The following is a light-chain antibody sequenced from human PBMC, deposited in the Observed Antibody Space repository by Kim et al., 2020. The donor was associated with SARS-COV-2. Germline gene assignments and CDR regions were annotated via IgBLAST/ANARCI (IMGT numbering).Light chain of an antibody. CDR2: GAS. V-gene: IGKV3-20*01. Sequence: EIVLTQSPGTLSLSPGERATLSCRASQSVSDKYLAWYQQKPGQAPRLLILGASSRATGIPDRFSGSGSGTDFTLTISRLEPEDFAVYYCQQYDTSPSCTFGQGTKLEIK. CDR3: QQYDTSPSCT. J-gene: IGKJ2*02. CDR1: QSVSDKY.